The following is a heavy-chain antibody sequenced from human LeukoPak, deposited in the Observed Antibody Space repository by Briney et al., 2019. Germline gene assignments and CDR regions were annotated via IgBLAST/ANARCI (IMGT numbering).Heavy chain of an antibody. Sequence: PGGSLRLSCAASGFTFSSYWMHWVRQAPGKGLVWVSRINSDGSSTSYADSVKGRFTISRDNAKNTLYLQMNSLRAEDTVVYYCARAFYYYDSSGYPGGYYMDVWGKGTTVTVSS. D-gene: IGHD3-22*01. CDR3: ARAFYYYDSSGYPGGYYMDV. CDR2: INSDGSST. J-gene: IGHJ6*03. V-gene: IGHV3-74*01. CDR1: GFTFSSYW.